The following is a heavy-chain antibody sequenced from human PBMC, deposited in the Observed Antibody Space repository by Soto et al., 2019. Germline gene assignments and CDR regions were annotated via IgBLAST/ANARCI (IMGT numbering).Heavy chain of an antibody. CDR3: AGGVGSGIYYHQHNWFDP. V-gene: IGHV1-18*01. CDR1: GYTFTNYG. D-gene: IGHD3-10*01. CDR2: INTYNGNT. Sequence: QVQLVQSGAEVKKPGASVKVSCKASGYTFTNYGISWVRQAPGQGLEWMGWINTYNGNTNNAQKLQGRVTMTKDTSRSTAYMGLGGLRSDDTAVYSCAGGVGSGIYYHQHNWFDPWCQGTLVTVSS. J-gene: IGHJ5*02.